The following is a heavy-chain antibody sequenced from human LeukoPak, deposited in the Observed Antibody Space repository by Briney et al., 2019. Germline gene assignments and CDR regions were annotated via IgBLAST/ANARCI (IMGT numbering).Heavy chain of an antibody. Sequence: GGSLRLSCAASGFTFSSYGMHWVRQAPGKGLEWVANIKQDGSEKYYVDSVKGRFTISRDNAKNSLYLQMNSLGAEDTAVYYCARGGGRMAITFGGVIAPGAFDIWGQGTMVTVSS. D-gene: IGHD3-16*02. CDR2: IKQDGSEK. CDR1: GFTFSSYG. J-gene: IGHJ3*02. V-gene: IGHV3-7*01. CDR3: ARGGGRMAITFGGVIAPGAFDI.